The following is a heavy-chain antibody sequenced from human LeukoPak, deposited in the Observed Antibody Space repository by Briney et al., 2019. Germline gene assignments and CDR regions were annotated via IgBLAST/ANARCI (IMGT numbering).Heavy chain of an antibody. Sequence: SETLSLTCTVSGASMRSNSDFWGWIRQAPGKGLEWIGSIYHTGDTYYNPSLRSRVFISIDTSKNQFSLKLSSVTAADTALFYCARDPHPDNSGSYPFDYWGQGILVTVSS. CDR1: GASMRSNSDF. CDR2: IYHTGDT. CDR3: ARDPHPDNSGSYPFDY. D-gene: IGHD3-22*01. V-gene: IGHV4-39*07. J-gene: IGHJ4*02.